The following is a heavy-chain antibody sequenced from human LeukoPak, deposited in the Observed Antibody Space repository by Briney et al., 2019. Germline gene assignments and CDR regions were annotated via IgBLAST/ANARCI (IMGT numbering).Heavy chain of an antibody. CDR1: GLTFSTYA. Sequence: PGRSLRLSCAASGLTFSTYAMHWVRQAPGKGLEWVAVIWYDGNNEYNLDSVKGRFSISRDNSKNTLHLQMNSLRAEDTAVYYCARDPSTSWPYYFDYWGQGTLVTVSS. CDR2: IWYDGNNE. V-gene: IGHV3-33*08. J-gene: IGHJ4*02. D-gene: IGHD6-13*01. CDR3: ARDPSTSWPYYFDY.